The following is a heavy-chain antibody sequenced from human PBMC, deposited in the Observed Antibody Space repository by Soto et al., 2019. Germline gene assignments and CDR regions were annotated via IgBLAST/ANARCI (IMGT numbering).Heavy chain of an antibody. CDR1: GGSFSGYY. V-gene: IGHV4-34*01. Sequence: SEILSLTCAVYGGSFSGYYWSWIRQPPGKGLEWIGEINHSGSTNYNPSLKSRVTISVDTSKNQFSLKLSSVTAADTAVYYCARVGRIGYCSGGSCYSSYYYYYYMDVWGKGTTVTVSS. CDR2: INHSGST. CDR3: ARVGRIGYCSGGSCYSSYYYYYYMDV. J-gene: IGHJ6*03. D-gene: IGHD2-15*01.